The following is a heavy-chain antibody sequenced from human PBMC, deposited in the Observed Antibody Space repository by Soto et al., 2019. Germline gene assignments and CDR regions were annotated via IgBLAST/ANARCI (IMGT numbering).Heavy chain of an antibody. V-gene: IGHV1-46*01. CDR1: GYIFTSYY. Sequence: ASVKVSCKASGYIFTSYYMHWVRQAPGQGLESMGIINPSGGSTSYAQEFQGRVTMTRDTSTSTVYMELSSLRSEDTAVYYCAREYSSAWYGTIDYWSQGTLVTVSS. D-gene: IGHD6-19*01. CDR3: AREYSSAWYGTIDY. CDR2: INPSGGST. J-gene: IGHJ4*02.